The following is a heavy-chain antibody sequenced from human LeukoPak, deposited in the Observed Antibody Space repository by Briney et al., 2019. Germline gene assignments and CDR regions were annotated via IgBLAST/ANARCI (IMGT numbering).Heavy chain of an antibody. J-gene: IGHJ4*02. D-gene: IGHD3-10*01. CDR1: GFTFSSYA. CDR3: ARDLSNYYYGSGLGY. Sequence: GGSLRLSCAASGFTFSSYAMHWVRQAPGKGMEWVAVISYDGSNKYYADSVKGRFTISRDNSKNTLYLQMNSLRAEDTAVYYCARDLSNYYYGSGLGYWGQGTLVTVSS. V-gene: IGHV3-30*04. CDR2: ISYDGSNK.